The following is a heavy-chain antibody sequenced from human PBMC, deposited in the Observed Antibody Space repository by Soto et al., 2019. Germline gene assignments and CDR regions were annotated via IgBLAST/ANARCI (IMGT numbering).Heavy chain of an antibody. CDR2: FDPEDGET. V-gene: IGHV1-24*01. D-gene: IGHD3-3*01. Sequence: ASVKVSCKVSGYTLTELSMHWVRQAPGKGLEWMGGFDPEDGETIYAQKFQGRVTMTEDTSTDTAYMELSSLRSEDTAVYYCATVYDFWSGYRLAYWGQGTLVTVSS. CDR1: GYTLTELS. J-gene: IGHJ4*02. CDR3: ATVYDFWSGYRLAY.